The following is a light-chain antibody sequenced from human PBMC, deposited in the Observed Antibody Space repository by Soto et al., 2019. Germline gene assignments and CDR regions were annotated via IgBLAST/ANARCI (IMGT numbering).Light chain of an antibody. Sequence: DIQMPQSPSSLSASIGDRVTITCQASQDISNNLNWYQQKPGKAPKLLTYDASNLKTGVPSRFSGSGSETDFTFTISSLQPEDIATYYCQQYFHRLLTFGGGTKVEI. CDR2: DAS. CDR3: QQYFHRLLT. CDR1: QDISNN. J-gene: IGKJ4*01. V-gene: IGKV1-33*01.